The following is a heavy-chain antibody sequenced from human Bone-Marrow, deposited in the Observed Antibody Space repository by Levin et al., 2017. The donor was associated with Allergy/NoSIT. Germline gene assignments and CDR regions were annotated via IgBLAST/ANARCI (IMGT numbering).Heavy chain of an antibody. CDR3: AKEVEQSLSN. Sequence: PGESLKISCAASGFTFSSYAMSWVRQAPGKGLEWVSAVSGSGGVTYYADSVKGRFTISRDSSKNTVYLQLSSLRAEDTAVYYCAKEVEQSLSNWGQGTLVTVSS. CDR2: VSGSGGVT. CDR1: GFTFSSYA. D-gene: IGHD6-19*01. J-gene: IGHJ4*02. V-gene: IGHV3-23*01.